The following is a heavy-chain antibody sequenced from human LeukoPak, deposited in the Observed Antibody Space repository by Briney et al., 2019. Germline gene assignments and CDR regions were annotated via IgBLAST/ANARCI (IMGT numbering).Heavy chain of an antibody. CDR1: GFTFDDYA. Sequence: GGSLRLSCAASGFTFDDYAMHWVRQAPGKGLEWVSGISWNSGSIGYADSVKGRFTISRDNAKNSLYLQMNSLRAEDTALYYCAKALAAAGGTELDYWGQGTLVTVSS. CDR2: ISWNSGSI. CDR3: AKALAAAGGTELDY. V-gene: IGHV3-9*01. J-gene: IGHJ4*02. D-gene: IGHD6-13*01.